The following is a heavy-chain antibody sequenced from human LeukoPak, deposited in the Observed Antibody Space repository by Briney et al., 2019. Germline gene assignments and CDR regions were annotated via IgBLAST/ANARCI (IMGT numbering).Heavy chain of an antibody. V-gene: IGHV4-39*07. CDR2: IYYSGST. CDR3: ARAGYSSGWYLDY. J-gene: IGHJ4*02. D-gene: IGHD6-19*01. Sequence: TSETLSLTCTVSGGSISSSSYYWGWIRQPPGKGLEWIGSIYYSGSTNYNPSLKSRVTISVDTSKNQFSLKLSSVTAADTAVYYCARAGYSSGWYLDYWGQGTLVTVSS. CDR1: GGSISSSSYY.